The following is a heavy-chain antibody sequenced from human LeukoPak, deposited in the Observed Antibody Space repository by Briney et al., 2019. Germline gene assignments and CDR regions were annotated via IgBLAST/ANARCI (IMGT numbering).Heavy chain of an antibody. J-gene: IGHJ4*02. CDR2: IYYSGST. Sequence: PSETLSLTCTVSGYSISSGNYWGWIRQPPGKGLEWIGSIYYSGSTYYNPSLKSRVTISVDTSKNQFSLKLSSVTAADTAVYYCARGSYFALYYWGQGTLVTVSS. V-gene: IGHV4-38-2*02. D-gene: IGHD1-26*01. CDR1: GYSISSGNY. CDR3: ARGSYFALYY.